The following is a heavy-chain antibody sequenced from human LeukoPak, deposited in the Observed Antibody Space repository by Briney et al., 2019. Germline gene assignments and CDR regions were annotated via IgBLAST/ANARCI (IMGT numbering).Heavy chain of an antibody. J-gene: IGHJ4*02. D-gene: IGHD1-26*01. CDR3: ARGLGGSGSYFLTFDY. V-gene: IGHV1-18*01. CDR1: GYTFTSYS. CDR2: ICAYNGNT. Sequence: ASVKVSCKASGYTFTSYSINWVRQAAGQGLEWMGWICAYNGNTKYAQKVQGRVTMTTDTSTSTAYMELRSLGSDDTAVYYCARGLGGSGSYFLTFDYWGQGTLVTVSS.